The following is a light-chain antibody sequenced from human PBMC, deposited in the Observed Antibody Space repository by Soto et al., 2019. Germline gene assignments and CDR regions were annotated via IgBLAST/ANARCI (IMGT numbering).Light chain of an antibody. J-gene: IGKJ1*01. V-gene: IGKV1-5*03. CDR2: KAS. CDR3: QQYKSYPST. Sequence: IQMTQSPSTLSASVGDTVTITCRASQSISVSLAWYQQKPGKAPNLLIYKASSLKSGVPSRFSGSGSGTEFTLTISSLQPDDFATFYCQQYKSYPSTFGQGTKVDIK. CDR1: QSISVS.